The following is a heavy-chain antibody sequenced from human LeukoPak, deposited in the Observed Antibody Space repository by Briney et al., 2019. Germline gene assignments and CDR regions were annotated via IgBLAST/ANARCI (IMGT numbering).Heavy chain of an antibody. CDR2: ITWNSGSR. D-gene: IGHD2-2*01. J-gene: IGHJ4*02. CDR3: AKTLDRVPAALD. CDR1: GFTFDDYA. V-gene: IGHV3-9*01. Sequence: GGSLRLSCAASGFTFDDYAIHWVRQAPGKGLEWVSGITWNSGSRGYADSVQGRFTISRDNAKNSLYLQMNSLRAEDTAVYYCAKTLDRVPAALDWGQGTLVTVSS.